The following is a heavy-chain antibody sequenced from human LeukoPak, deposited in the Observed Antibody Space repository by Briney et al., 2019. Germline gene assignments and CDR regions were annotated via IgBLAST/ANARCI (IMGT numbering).Heavy chain of an antibody. D-gene: IGHD6-19*01. J-gene: IGHJ4*02. Sequence: SETLSLTCTVSGGSISSGGYYWSWVRQHPGKGLEWIAYIYYTGSAYYNPPLESRLTISVDTSKNQFSLKLTSVTAADTAVYYCARLAVAGVSLIFDYWGQGTLVTVSS. CDR1: GGSISSGGYY. CDR2: IYYTGSA. V-gene: IGHV4-31*03. CDR3: ARLAVAGVSLIFDY.